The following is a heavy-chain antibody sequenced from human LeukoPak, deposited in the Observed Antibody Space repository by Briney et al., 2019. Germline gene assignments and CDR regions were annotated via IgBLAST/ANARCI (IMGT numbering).Heavy chain of an antibody. CDR1: GFTFGDHA. D-gene: IGHD5-18*01. CDR2: IRSKTYGRTT. V-gene: IGHV3-49*04. J-gene: IGHJ6*02. Sequence: GGSLRLSCTVSGFTFGDHAMSWVRQAPGKGLEWVGFIRSKTYGRTTEYAASVKGRFIISRDDSTSIAYLQMNSLKTEDTAVYYCTRGPIQLWLYHGMDVWGQGTTATVSS. CDR3: TRGPIQLWLYHGMDV.